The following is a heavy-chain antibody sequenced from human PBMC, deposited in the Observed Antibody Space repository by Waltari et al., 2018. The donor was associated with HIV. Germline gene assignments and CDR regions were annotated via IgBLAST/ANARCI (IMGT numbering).Heavy chain of an antibody. CDR3: ARGAFYLDVVGAALVRGDYSCDYGLDV. V-gene: IGHV4-34*01. D-gene: IGHD2-2*03. CDR1: GGSFTGYY. Sequence: QERLDQWGAGLLKPSETLSLTCAVYGGSFTGYYWHWVRQVPGKGLAWIGEINDKGTSDYRASRKMRVTVSMDKSKNQISLRVSPLIAAESAGYYCARGAFYLDVVGAALVRGDYSCDYGLDVWGQGTTVSVAS. CDR2: INDKGTS. J-gene: IGHJ6*02.